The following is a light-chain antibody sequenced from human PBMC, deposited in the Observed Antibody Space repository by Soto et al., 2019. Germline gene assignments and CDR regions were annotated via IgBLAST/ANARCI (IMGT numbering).Light chain of an antibody. CDR3: QQAYSVPFT. CDR2: GAA. J-gene: IGKJ2*01. CDR1: QFVNW. V-gene: IGKV1-12*01. Sequence: DIQMTQSPSSVSASVGDRVTITCRASQFVNWLAWYQQKPGKAPELLIYGAASLQSGVPSRFSGRGSGTEFTLTINSLQPEDFATYYCQQAYSVPFTFGQGTKLEI.